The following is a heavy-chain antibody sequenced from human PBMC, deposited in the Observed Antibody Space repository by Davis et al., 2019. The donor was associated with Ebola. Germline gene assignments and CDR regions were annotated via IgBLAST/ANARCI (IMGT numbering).Heavy chain of an antibody. CDR1: GGTFSSYA. CDR3: ARLFYRPIYWNFETWSVAAAGTPPRMDV. D-gene: IGHD6-13*01. J-gene: IGHJ6*02. V-gene: IGHV1-69*13. Sequence: SVKVSCKASGGTFSSYAISWVRQAPGQGLEWMGGIIPIFGTANYAQKFQGRVTITADESTSTAYMELSSLRSEDTAMYYCARLFYRPIYWNFETWSVAAAGTPPRMDVWGQGTTVTVSS. CDR2: IIPIFGTA.